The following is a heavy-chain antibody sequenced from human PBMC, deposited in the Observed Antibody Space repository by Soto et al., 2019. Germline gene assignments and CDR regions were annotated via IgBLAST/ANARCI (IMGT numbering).Heavy chain of an antibody. CDR1: GLTFSSYV. D-gene: IGHD3-10*01. CDR3: AKEGALGLYYFDY. CDR2: ISAGGSST. Sequence: QPGGSLRLSCAASGLTFSSYVMSWVRQAPGKGLEWVSTISAGGSSTYYADSVKGRFTISRDNSKNTLYLQMNSLRPEDTAVYYCAKEGALGLYYFDYWGQGTLVTVSS. J-gene: IGHJ4*02. V-gene: IGHV3-23*01.